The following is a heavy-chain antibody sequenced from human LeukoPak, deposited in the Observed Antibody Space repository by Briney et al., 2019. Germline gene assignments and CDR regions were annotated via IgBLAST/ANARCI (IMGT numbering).Heavy chain of an antibody. V-gene: IGHV3-33*01. CDR3: ARDRITMVRGAVYYYGMDV. D-gene: IGHD3-10*01. CDR2: IWYDGSNK. Sequence: GRSLRLSCAASGFTFSSYGMHWVRQAPGKGLEWVAVIWYDGSNKYYADSVKGRSTISRDNSKNTLYLQMNSLRAEDTAVYYCARDRITMVRGAVYYYGMDVWGQGTTVTVSS. CDR1: GFTFSSYG. J-gene: IGHJ6*02.